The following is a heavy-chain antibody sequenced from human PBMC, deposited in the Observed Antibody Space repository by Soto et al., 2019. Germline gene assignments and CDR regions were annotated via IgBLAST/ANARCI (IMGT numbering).Heavy chain of an antibody. Sequence: QVQLVESGGGEVQPGTSLRLSCAASGFTFSRSPMHWVRQAPGKGLDWVGLISADGSSQHYADSVRGRFIISRDNFRNTMSLQMDRLKPDDTAVYYCARPVLAGTPAYWGQGALVSVSS. J-gene: IGHJ4*02. CDR3: ARPVLAGTPAY. CDR1: GFTFSRSP. D-gene: IGHD2-15*01. CDR2: ISADGSSQ. V-gene: IGHV3-30-3*01.